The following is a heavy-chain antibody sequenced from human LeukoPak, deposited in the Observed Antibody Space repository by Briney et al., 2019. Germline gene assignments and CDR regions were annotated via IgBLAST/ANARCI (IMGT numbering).Heavy chain of an antibody. J-gene: IGHJ5*02. CDR1: GFSFSTSW. V-gene: IGHV3-74*03. CDR2: INSDGSST. CDR3: ARASSPNRFYP. Sequence: PGGSLSLSCAASGFSFSTSWWHSVRQAPGKGLVWVSRINSDGSSTTYADSVKGRFTISRDNPKNTLHLQMNSLRAEDTAVYYCARASSPNRFYPWGHGNLGSVSS.